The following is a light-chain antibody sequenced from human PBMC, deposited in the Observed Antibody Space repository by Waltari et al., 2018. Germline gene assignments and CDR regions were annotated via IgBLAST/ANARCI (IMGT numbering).Light chain of an antibody. Sequence: EIVLTQSPDTLSLSPGERATRSCRASQTVDNSYLGWYQQKPGQAPRLLIFGASNRATGIPDRFTGSGSGTDFTLTISRLEPEDFTVYYCQQYGSSLTLTFGQGTRLEIK. CDR2: GAS. CDR1: QTVDNSY. CDR3: QQYGSSLTLT. J-gene: IGKJ5*01. V-gene: IGKV3-20*01.